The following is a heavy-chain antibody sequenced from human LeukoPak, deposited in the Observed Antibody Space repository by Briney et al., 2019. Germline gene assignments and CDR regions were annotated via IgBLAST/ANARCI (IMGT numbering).Heavy chain of an antibody. Sequence: GGSLRLSCATSGFTFTSYWMNWVRQAPGKGLEWVALINPDGSQTNYVDSVKGRFTISRDNAENSLYLQMNSLRAEDTAVYYCARDLGYGALDPWGQGTLVTVSS. CDR3: ARDLGYGALDP. D-gene: IGHD4-17*01. J-gene: IGHJ5*02. CDR2: INPDGSQT. V-gene: IGHV3-7*01. CDR1: GFTFTSYW.